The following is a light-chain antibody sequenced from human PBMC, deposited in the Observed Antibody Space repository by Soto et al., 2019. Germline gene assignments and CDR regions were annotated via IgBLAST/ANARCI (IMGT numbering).Light chain of an antibody. J-gene: IGLJ1*01. Sequence: QSLLTQPAAVSGSPGQSISIAWAGTRSLGGCYNYVSWYQQHPGKAPNLMIYAVTKRPSVVSNRFSDSKSGNTATLTISGLQAEDDADYYCSSYTSSSTLVFGTGTKVTVL. CDR2: AVT. V-gene: IGLV2-14*01. CDR1: RSLGGCYNY. CDR3: SSYTSSSTLV.